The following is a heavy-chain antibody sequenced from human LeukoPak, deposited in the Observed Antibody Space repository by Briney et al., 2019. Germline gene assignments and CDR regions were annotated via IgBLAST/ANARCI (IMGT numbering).Heavy chain of an antibody. CDR2: INPNSGGT. Sequence: ASVKVSCKASGYTFTGYYMHWVRQAPGQGLEWMGWINPNSGGTNYAQKFQGRVTMTRDTSISTAYMELSRLRSDDTAVYYCASGYSGYDSFDAFDIWGQGKMVTVSS. CDR3: ASGYSGYDSFDAFDI. V-gene: IGHV1-2*02. D-gene: IGHD5-12*01. J-gene: IGHJ3*02. CDR1: GYTFTGYY.